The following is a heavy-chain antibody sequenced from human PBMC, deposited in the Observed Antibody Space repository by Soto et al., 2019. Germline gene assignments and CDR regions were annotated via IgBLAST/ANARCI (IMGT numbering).Heavy chain of an antibody. CDR1: GYTFTSYG. D-gene: IGHD3-22*01. V-gene: IGHV1-3*01. CDR3: ARDPNDSSAYYHHYYYGMDV. J-gene: IGHJ6*02. CDR2: INAGNGNT. Sequence: AASVKVSCKASGYTFTSYGIHWVRQAPGQRLEWTGWINAGNGNTKYSEKFQGRVTITRDTSASTAYLELSRLRSEDTAVYYCARDPNDSSAYYHHYYYGMDVWGQGTTVTVSS.